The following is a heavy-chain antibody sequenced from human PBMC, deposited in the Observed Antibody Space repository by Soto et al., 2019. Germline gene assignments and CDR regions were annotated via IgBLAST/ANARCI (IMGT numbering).Heavy chain of an antibody. D-gene: IGHD4-17*01. CDR2: IYSGGST. V-gene: IGHV3-53*01. CDR3: ARAHGDHGGVDY. Sequence: EVQLVESGGGLIQPGGSLRLSCAASGFTVSSNYMSWVRQAPGKGLEWVSVIYSGGSTYYADSVKGRFTISRDNSKDTLDRQMNSMRAEDTAVCCCARAHGDHGGVDYWGQVTLVTVS. J-gene: IGHJ4*02. CDR1: GFTVSSNY.